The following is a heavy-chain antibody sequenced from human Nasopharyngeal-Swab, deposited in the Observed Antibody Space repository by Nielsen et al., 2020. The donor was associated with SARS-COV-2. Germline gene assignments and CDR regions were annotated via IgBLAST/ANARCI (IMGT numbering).Heavy chain of an antibody. Sequence: GGSLRLSCAASGFFFSCYWMHWVPQAPGKGLVWVSRIKSDGSSTSYADYVKGRFTISRDNAKNTLFLQMNSLRAEDTAVYYCARESIAAAGPGMDVWGQGTTVTVSS. CDR1: GFFFSCYW. CDR3: ARESIAAAGPGMDV. V-gene: IGHV3-74*01. CDR2: IKSDGSST. D-gene: IGHD6-13*01. J-gene: IGHJ6*02.